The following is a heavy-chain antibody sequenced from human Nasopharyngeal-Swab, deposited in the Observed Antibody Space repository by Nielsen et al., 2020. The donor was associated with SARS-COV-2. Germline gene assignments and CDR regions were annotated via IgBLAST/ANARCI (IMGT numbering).Heavy chain of an antibody. CDR3: ARVYRSSSPDNWYFDL. D-gene: IGHD6-6*01. V-gene: IGHV4-31*03. CDR2: IYCSGST. CDR1: GGSISSGGYY. Sequence: SETLSLTCTVSGGSISSGGYYWSWIRQHPGKGLEWIGYIYCSGSTYYNPSLKSRVTISVDTSKNQFSLKLSSVTAADTAVYYCARVYRSSSPDNWYFDLWGRGTLVTVSS. J-gene: IGHJ2*01.